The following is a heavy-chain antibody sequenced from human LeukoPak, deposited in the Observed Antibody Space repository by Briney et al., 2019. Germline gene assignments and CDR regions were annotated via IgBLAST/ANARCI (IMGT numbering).Heavy chain of an antibody. CDR1: GYSFTSYW. CDR3: ARLYGWYHNTEPGVEEYYFDY. CDR2: IYPGDSDT. D-gene: IGHD6-19*01. V-gene: IGHV5-51*01. Sequence: GESLKISCKGSGYSFTSYWIGWVRQMPGKGLEWMGIIYPGDSDTRYSPSFQGQVTISADKSISTAYLQWSSLKASDTAMYYCARLYGWYHNTEPGVEEYYFDYWGQGTLVTVSS. J-gene: IGHJ4*02.